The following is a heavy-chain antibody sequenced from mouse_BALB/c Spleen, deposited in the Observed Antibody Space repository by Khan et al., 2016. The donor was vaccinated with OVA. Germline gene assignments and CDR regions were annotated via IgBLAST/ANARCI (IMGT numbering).Heavy chain of an antibody. D-gene: IGHD1-1*01. CDR1: GYRFSDYT. CDR2: INPNNGDT. V-gene: IGHV1-18*01. Sequence: EVQLQQSGPELVKPGASVKISCKASGYRFSDYTMDWVKQSHGKSLEWIGDINPNNGDTFYNQKFKGKATLTVDKSSSTAFMELRSLTSEDTAVYYCAISGYGSLGYWGQGSTLTVSP. CDR3: AISGYGSLGY. J-gene: IGHJ2*01.